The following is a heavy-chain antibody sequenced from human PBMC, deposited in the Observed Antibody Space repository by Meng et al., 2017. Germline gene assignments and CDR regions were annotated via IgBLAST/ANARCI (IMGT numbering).Heavy chain of an antibody. CDR2: INHSGST. D-gene: IGHD6-19*01. CDR3: ARGFYSSGWNTFDY. V-gene: IGHV4-34*01. Sequence: VQVAQWGAGLLRPSETLSLTCGVYGGSFNGYYWTWIRQPPGKGLEWVGDINHSGSTNYYPSLKSRVTISLDTSKNQFSLKLRSVTAADTAVYFCARGFYSSGWNTFDYWGQGTLVTVSS. J-gene: IGHJ4*02. CDR1: GGSFNGYY.